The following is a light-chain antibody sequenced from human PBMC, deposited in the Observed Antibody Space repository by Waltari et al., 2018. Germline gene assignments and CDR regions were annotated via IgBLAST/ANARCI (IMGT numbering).Light chain of an antibody. CDR2: DAS. J-gene: IGKJ3*01. Sequence: EIVLTQSPGTLSLSPGERATLSCRASQSVGSNFLAWYQQKPGQAPRLVIFDASNRATGILDRFSGSGSGTDFTLTISRLEPEDFAMYYCLHYHDSPHTFGPGTTVDIK. CDR3: LHYHDSPHT. V-gene: IGKV3-20*01. CDR1: QSVGSNF.